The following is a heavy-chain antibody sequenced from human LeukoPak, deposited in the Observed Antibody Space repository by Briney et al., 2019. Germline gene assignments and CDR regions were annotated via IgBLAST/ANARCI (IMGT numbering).Heavy chain of an antibody. CDR3: VKDRGDLPPYFDN. CDR1: GFTFSSYS. CDR2: ISSSSSYI. Sequence: GGSLRLSCAASGFTFSSYSMNWVRQAPGKGLEWVSSISSSSSYIYYADSVKGRFTISKDKSKNTLYLQMNSLRAEDTAVYYCVKDRGDLPPYFDNWGQGTLVTVSS. V-gene: IGHV3-21*01. D-gene: IGHD2-21*02. J-gene: IGHJ4*02.